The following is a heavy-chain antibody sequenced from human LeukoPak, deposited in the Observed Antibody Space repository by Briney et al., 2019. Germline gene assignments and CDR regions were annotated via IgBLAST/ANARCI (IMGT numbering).Heavy chain of an antibody. D-gene: IGHD3-10*01. V-gene: IGHV3-23*01. CDR1: GFTFSSYA. CDR2: ISGSGAST. CDR3: AKDAVLLWFGELFTYFDY. Sequence: PGGSLRLSCAASGFTFSSYAMSWVRQAPGKGLEWVSAISGSGASTYYADSVKGRFTISRDNSKNTLYLQMNSLRAEDTAVYYCAKDAVLLWFGELFTYFDYWGQGTLVTVSS. J-gene: IGHJ4*02.